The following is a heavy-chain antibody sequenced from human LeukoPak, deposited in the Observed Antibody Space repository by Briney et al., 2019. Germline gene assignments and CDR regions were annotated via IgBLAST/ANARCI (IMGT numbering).Heavy chain of an antibody. D-gene: IGHD2-21*02. Sequence: SETLSLTCAVYGGSFSGYYWSWIRQPPGKGLEWIGEINHSGSTNYNPSLKSRVTISVDTSKNQFSLKLSSVTAADTAVYYCARATAYCGGDCYVNWAYYFDYWGREPWSPSPQ. J-gene: IGHJ4*02. CDR1: GGSFSGYY. V-gene: IGHV4-34*01. CDR2: INHSGST. CDR3: ARATAYCGGDCYVNWAYYFDY.